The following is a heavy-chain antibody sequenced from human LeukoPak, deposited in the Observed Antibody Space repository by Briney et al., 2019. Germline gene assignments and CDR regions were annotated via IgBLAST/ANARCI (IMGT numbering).Heavy chain of an antibody. CDR2: IKQDGSEK. CDR1: GFTFSSYW. D-gene: IGHD3-22*01. V-gene: IGHV3-7*05. CDR3: AREILTYYYDSRGYLDV. Sequence: PGGSLRLSCAASGFTFSSYWMSWVRQAPGKGLEWVANIKQDGSEKYYVDSVKGRFTISRDNAKNSLYLQMNSLRAEDTAVYYCAREILTYYYDSRGYLDVWGQGTTVTVSS. J-gene: IGHJ6*02.